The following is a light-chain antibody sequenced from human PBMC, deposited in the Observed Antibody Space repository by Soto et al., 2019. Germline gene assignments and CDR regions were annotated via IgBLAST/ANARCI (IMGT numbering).Light chain of an antibody. Sequence: AIQLTQSPSSLSASVGDRVTITCRASQGISSYLAWYQQKPGKAPKLLIYDASSLKSGVPSRFSGSGSGTDFTLTISSLQPDDFATYYCQQYESYSPLTFGGGTKVDIK. V-gene: IGKV1-13*02. CDR1: QGISSY. CDR2: DAS. CDR3: QQYESYSPLT. J-gene: IGKJ4*01.